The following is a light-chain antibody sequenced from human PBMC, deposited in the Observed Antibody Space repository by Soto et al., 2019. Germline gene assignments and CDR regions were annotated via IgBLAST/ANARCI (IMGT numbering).Light chain of an antibody. V-gene: IGLV2-14*01. CDR3: QAYDYSLTASV. J-gene: IGLJ3*02. CDR2: GVT. CDR1: SSDIGAFNY. Sequence: QSALTQPASVSGSPGQSITISCTGSSSDIGAFNYVAWYQQHPGKAPKLIIHGVTNRPSGVPERFSGSKSGTSASLAITGLQAEDEADYYCQAYDYSLTASVFGGGTKLTVL.